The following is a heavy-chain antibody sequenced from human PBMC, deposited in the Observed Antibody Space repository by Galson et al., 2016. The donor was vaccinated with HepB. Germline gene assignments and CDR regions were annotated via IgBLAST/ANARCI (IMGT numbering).Heavy chain of an antibody. V-gene: IGHV3-33*01. D-gene: IGHD3-10*01. CDR1: GFTFSSYG. CDR3: ARRSRYYGSGSYSVDY. J-gene: IGHJ4*02. CDR2: IWYDGSKK. Sequence: SLRLSCAASGFTFSSYGMHWVRQAPGKGLEWVAVIWYDGSKKYYADSVKGRFTTSRDNSKNTLYLQMNSLRAEDTAVYYCARRSRYYGSGSYSVDYWGQGTLVTVSS.